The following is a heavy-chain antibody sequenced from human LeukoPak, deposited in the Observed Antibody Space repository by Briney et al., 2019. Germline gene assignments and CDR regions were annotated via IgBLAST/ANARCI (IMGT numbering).Heavy chain of an antibody. D-gene: IGHD3-22*01. Sequence: GESLRISCKGSGYIFTSYWITWVRQMPGKGLEWMGRIGPTDSYTNYSPSFQGHVTISAGRSISTAYLQWSSLKASDTAMYHCARLTYSSSYYDIWGQGTMVTVSS. CDR1: GYIFTSYW. CDR3: ARLTYSSSYYDI. J-gene: IGHJ3*02. CDR2: IGPTDSYT. V-gene: IGHV5-10-1*01.